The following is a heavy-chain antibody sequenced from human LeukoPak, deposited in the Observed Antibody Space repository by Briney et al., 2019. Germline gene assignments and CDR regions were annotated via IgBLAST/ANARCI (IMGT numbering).Heavy chain of an antibody. J-gene: IGHJ4*02. CDR2: ISGSGGST. V-gene: IGHV3-23*01. CDR3: AKDLYDSSGYYSGYFDY. Sequence: GGSRRLSCAASGFTFSSYAMSWVRQAPGKGLEWVSAISGSGGSTYYADSVKGRFTISRDNSKNTLYLQMNSLRAEDTAVYYCAKDLYDSSGYYSGYFDYWGQGTLVTVSS. D-gene: IGHD3-22*01. CDR1: GFTFSSYA.